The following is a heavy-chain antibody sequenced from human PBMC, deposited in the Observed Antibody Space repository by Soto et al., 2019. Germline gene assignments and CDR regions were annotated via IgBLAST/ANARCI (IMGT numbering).Heavy chain of an antibody. D-gene: IGHD2-21*01. J-gene: IGHJ2*01. CDR2: VSHDGNNQ. CDR1: GFTFSNYA. CDR3: ARDGATQMWRPWYFDL. V-gene: IGHV3-30-3*01. Sequence: QVQLVESGGGVVQPGRSLRLSCAVSGFTFSNYAMHWVRQAPGKGLEWEAIVSHDGNNQYYADSAKGRFTISRDNSENTLYLQMNSLRTEDTAVFYCARDGATQMWRPWYFDLWGRGTLVTVSS.